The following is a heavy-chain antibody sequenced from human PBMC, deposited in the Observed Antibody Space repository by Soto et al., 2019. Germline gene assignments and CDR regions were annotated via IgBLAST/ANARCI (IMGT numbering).Heavy chain of an antibody. D-gene: IGHD6-13*01. CDR3: ARTPGYNSPIPYYYFGMDV. CDR2: IYYSGNT. V-gene: IGHV4-59*01. J-gene: IGHJ6*01. Sequence: KTSETLSLTCTVSGGSIISYYWSWIRQPPGKGLEWIGYIYYSGNTNFNPSLKSRVTIAVDTSKNQVSLRLTSVSAADTAVYYCARTPGYNSPIPYYYFGMDVWGQGTTVTVSS. CDR1: GGSIISYY.